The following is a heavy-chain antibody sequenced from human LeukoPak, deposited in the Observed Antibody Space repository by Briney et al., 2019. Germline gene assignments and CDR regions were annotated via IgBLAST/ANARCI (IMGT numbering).Heavy chain of an antibody. CDR2: INPSGGST. V-gene: IGHV1-46*01. CDR1: GYTFTSYD. J-gene: IGHJ4*02. D-gene: IGHD6-6*01. CDR3: AGSSSSGPVDY. Sequence: ASVKVSCKASGYTFTSYDINWVRQAPGQGLEWMGIINPSGGSTSYAQKFQGRVTMTRDTSTSTVYMELSSLRSEDTAVYYCAGSSSSGPVDYWGQGTLVTVSS.